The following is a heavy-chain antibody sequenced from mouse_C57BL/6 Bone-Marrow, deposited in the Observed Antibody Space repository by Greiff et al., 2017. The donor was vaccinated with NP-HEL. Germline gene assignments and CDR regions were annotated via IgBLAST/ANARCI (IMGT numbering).Heavy chain of an antibody. V-gene: IGHV3-6*01. Sequence: EVKLLESGPGLVKPSQSLSLTCSVTGYSITSGYYWNWIRQFPGNKLEWMGYISYDGSNNYNPSLKNRISITRDTSQNQFFLKLNSVTTEDTATYYCARDRDYYGSSLYYFDYWGQGTTLTVSS. J-gene: IGHJ2*01. CDR3: ARDRDYYGSSLYYFDY. CDR2: ISYDGSN. CDR1: GYSITSGYY. D-gene: IGHD1-1*01.